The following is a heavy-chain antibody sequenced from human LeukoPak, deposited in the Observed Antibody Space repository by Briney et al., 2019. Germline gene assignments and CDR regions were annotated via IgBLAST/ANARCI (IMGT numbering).Heavy chain of an antibody. CDR2: ISTSGGST. Sequence: GGSLRLSCAASGFVFSTYAMSWVRQAPGNGLEWVSSISTSGGSTYYADSVKGRFTISRDNSKNTLYLQMNSLRADDTAIYYCAKDFLFHWNDGWGRGILVTVSS. V-gene: IGHV3-23*01. J-gene: IGHJ4*02. D-gene: IGHD1-1*01. CDR1: GFVFSTYA. CDR3: AKDFLFHWNDG.